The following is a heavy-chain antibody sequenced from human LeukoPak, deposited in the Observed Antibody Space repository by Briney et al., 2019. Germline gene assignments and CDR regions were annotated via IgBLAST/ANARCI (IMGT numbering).Heavy chain of an antibody. CDR1: GYTLTELS. D-gene: IGHD3-3*01. V-gene: IGHV1-24*01. Sequence: GASVKVSCKVSGYTLTELSMHWVRQAPGKGLEWMGGFDPEDGETIYAQKFQGRVTMTEDTSTDTAYMELSSLRSEDTAVYYCATVGTYYDFWSGYYSTLPWGQGTLVTVSS. CDR3: ATVGTYYDFWSGYYSTLP. J-gene: IGHJ5*02. CDR2: FDPEDGET.